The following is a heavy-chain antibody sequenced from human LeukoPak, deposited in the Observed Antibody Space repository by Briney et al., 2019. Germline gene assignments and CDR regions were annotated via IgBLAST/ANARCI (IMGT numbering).Heavy chain of an antibody. D-gene: IGHD2-15*01. Sequence: ASVKVSCKASGYTFTSYGISWVRQAPGQGLEWMGWISAYNGNTNYAQKLQGRVTMTTDTSTSTAYMELRSLRSDDTAVYYCASYGGGYCSGGSCYSEYYYYYIDVWGKGTTVTVSS. CDR2: ISAYNGNT. V-gene: IGHV1-18*01. CDR1: GYTFTSYG. J-gene: IGHJ6*03. CDR3: ASYGGGYCSGGSCYSEYYYYYIDV.